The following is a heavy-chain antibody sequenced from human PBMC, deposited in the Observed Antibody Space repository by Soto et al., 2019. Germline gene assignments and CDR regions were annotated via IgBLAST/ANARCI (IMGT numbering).Heavy chain of an antibody. D-gene: IGHD1-20*01. V-gene: IGHV3-7*01. Sequence: VQLVESGGGLVQPGGSLRLSCGGSGFTFSTYWMHWVRQAPGKGLEWVASMKQDGSEKYFVDSVRGRFSISRDNAKNSLFLQMNSLRPEDTAVYYCATDRDYNTLDYWGQGTLVTVSA. CDR2: MKQDGSEK. CDR1: GFTFSTYW. J-gene: IGHJ4*02. CDR3: ATDRDYNTLDY.